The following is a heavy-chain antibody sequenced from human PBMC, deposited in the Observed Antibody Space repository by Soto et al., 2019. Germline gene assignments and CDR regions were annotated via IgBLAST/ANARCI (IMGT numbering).Heavy chain of an antibody. CDR3: AREESADGTGYFDD. D-gene: IGHD6-13*01. V-gene: IGHV1-69*08. CDR1: GGTFSSYT. CDR2: IIPSLGIA. Sequence: QVKLVQSGAEVKKPGSSVKVSCKASGGTFSSYTISWVRQAPGQGLEWMGRIIPSLGIANYAQKFQGRVTITADKSTSTAHMELSSLRSEDTAVYYCAREESADGTGYFDDWGQGTLVTVSA. J-gene: IGHJ4*02.